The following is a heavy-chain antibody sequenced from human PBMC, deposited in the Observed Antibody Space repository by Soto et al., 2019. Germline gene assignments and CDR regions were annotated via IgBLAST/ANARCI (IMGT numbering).Heavy chain of an antibody. CDR3: AGLYPYESSVYHLNY. CDR1: GGSISSSSSY. Sequence: SETLSLTCTVSGGSISSSSSYWSWIRQPPGKGLEWVGSIYYLGNTYYNPSLGSRVTISVDTSKNQFSLKLRSVTAADTAVFYCAGLYPYESSVYHLNYWGQGALVTVSS. D-gene: IGHD3-22*01. CDR2: IYYLGNT. J-gene: IGHJ4*02. V-gene: IGHV4-39*01.